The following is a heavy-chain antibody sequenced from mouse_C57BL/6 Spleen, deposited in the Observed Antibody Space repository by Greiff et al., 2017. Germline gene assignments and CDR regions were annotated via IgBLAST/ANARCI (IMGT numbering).Heavy chain of an antibody. V-gene: IGHV1-82*01. Sequence: VQLQQSGPELVKPGASVKISCKASGYAFSSSWMNWVKQRPGKGLEWIGRIYPGSGSTNYNEKFKSKATLTVDTSSSTAYMQLSSLTSEDSAVYYCARSTAVVDWYFDVWGTGTTVTVSS. D-gene: IGHD1-1*01. J-gene: IGHJ1*03. CDR3: ARSTAVVDWYFDV. CDR1: GYAFSSSW. CDR2: IYPGSGST.